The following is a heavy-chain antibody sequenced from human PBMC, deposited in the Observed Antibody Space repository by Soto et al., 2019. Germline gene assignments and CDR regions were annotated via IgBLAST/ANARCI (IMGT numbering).Heavy chain of an antibody. D-gene: IGHD6-19*01. J-gene: IGHJ4*02. CDR1: GYSFTSYW. Sequence: RGESLKISCKGSGYSFTSYWISWVRQMPGKGLEWMGRIDPSDSYTNYSPSFQGHVTISADKSISTAYLQWSSLKASDTAMYYCVSAGSGSNLDYWGQGTLVTVSS. V-gene: IGHV5-10-1*01. CDR2: IDPSDSYT. CDR3: VSAGSGSNLDY.